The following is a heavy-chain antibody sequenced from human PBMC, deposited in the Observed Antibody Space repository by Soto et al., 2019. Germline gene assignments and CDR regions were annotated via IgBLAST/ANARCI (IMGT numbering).Heavy chain of an antibody. CDR3: ARDPIAAAGNYYYYYGMDV. CDR1: GGSISSSSYY. J-gene: IGHJ6*02. Sequence: SETLSLTCTVSGGSISSSSYYWGWIRQPPGKGLEWIGSIYYSGSTYYNPSLKSRVTISVDTSKNQFSLKLSSVTAADTAVYYCARDPIAAAGNYYYYYGMDVWGQGTTVTVSS. CDR2: IYYSGST. V-gene: IGHV4-39*07. D-gene: IGHD6-13*01.